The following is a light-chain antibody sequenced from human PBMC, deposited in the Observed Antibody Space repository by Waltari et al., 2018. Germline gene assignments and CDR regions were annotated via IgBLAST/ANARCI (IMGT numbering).Light chain of an antibody. J-gene: IGKJ1*01. Sequence: EIVLTQSHGTLSLSLGERATLSCRASQSVSRALTWYQQKPGQAPRLLIYGASTRATGIPDRFSGSGSGTDFSLTISRLEPDDFAVYYCQHYLRLPVTFGQGTTVEI. CDR3: QHYLRLPVT. CDR2: GAS. CDR1: QSVSRA. V-gene: IGKV3-20*01.